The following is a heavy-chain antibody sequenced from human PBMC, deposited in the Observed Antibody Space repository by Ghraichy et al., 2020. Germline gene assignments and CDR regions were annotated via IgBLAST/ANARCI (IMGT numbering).Heavy chain of an antibody. CDR3: AREYCRGGSCFFGTGGSHGDY. V-gene: IGHV3-74*01. J-gene: IGHJ4*02. CDR2: IKSDGTDR. D-gene: IGHD2-15*01. Sequence: GGSLRLSCEASGFALSNYWMHWVRQAPGKGLLWVSRIKSDGTDRTYADSVKGRFTISRDNAKNTLYLQMNSLRAEDTAVYYCAREYCRGGSCFFGTGGSHGDYWGQGILVTVSS. CDR1: GFALSNYW.